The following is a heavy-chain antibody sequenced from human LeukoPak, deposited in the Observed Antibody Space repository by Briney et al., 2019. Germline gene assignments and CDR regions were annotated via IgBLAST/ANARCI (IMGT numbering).Heavy chain of an antibody. CDR3: ARDAAYCGGDCYFPNY. V-gene: IGHV1-46*01. D-gene: IGHD2-21*02. CDR1: GYTFTSYY. J-gene: IGHJ4*02. CDR2: INPSGGST. Sequence: ASVKVSCKASGYTFTSYYMHWVRQAPGQGFEWMGIINPSGGSTSYAQKFQGRVTMTRDTSTSTVYMELSSPRSEDTAVYYCARDAAYCGGDCYFPNYWGQGTLVTVSS.